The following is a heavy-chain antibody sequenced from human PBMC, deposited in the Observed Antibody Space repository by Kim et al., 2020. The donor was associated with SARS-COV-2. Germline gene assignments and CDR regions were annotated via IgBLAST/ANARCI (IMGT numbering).Heavy chain of an antibody. Sequence: ASVKVSCKASGYTFTSYAMNWVRQAPGQGLEWMGWINTNTGNPTYAQGFTGRFVFSLDTSVSTAYLQISSLKAEDTAVYYCARIPIQLWLRISYYYMDVWGKGTTVTVSS. CDR3: ARIPIQLWLRISYYYMDV. CDR1: GYTFTSYA. D-gene: IGHD5-18*01. J-gene: IGHJ6*03. CDR2: INTNTGNP. V-gene: IGHV7-4-1*02.